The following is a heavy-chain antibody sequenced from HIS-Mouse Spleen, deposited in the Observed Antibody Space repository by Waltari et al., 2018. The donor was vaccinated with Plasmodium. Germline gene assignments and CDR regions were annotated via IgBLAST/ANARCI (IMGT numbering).Heavy chain of an antibody. CDR2: IYSGGST. CDR1: GFTVSSNY. J-gene: IGHJ4*02. CDR3: ARAAIAWGSPYYFDY. V-gene: IGHV3-53*02. Sequence: EVQLVETGGGLIQPGGSLRLSCAASGFTVSSNYMSWVRQAPGKGLGWVSVIYSGGSTYYADSVKGRFTISRDNSKNTLYLQMNSLRAEDTAVYYCARAAIAWGSPYYFDYWGQGTLVTVSS. D-gene: IGHD7-27*01.